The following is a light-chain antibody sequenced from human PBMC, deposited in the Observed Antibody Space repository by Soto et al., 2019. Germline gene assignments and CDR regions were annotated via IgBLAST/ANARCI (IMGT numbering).Light chain of an antibody. J-gene: IGKJ4*01. CDR2: SAS. V-gene: IGKV3-15*01. CDR3: QQYNNWPPLT. Sequence: EIVMTQSPATLFVSPGERATLSCRASQSISSNLAWYQQKPGQAPRVLIYSASTRATGIPARFSGSGSGTEFTLTISSLQSEDFAVYYCQQYNNWPPLTFGGGTKVDI. CDR1: QSISSN.